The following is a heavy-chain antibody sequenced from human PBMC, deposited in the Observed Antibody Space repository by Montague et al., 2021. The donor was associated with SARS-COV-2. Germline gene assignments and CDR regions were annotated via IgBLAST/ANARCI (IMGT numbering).Heavy chain of an antibody. D-gene: IGHD3-10*01. J-gene: IGHJ4*02. CDR3: ARDQVLWFGEHVV. V-gene: IGHV3-48*02. Sequence: SLRLSCAASGFTFSSYSMNWVRQPPGKGLEWVSYISSSSSTIYYADSVKGRFTISRDNAKNSLYLQMNSLRDEDTAVYYCARDQVLWFGEHVVWGQGTLVTVSS. CDR1: GFTFSSYS. CDR2: ISSSSSTI.